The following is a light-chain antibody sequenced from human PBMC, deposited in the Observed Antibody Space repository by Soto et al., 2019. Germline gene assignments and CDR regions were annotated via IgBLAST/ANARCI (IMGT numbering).Light chain of an antibody. CDR3: QQYTSYSRT. V-gene: IGKV1-5*01. CDR1: QSISNS. CDR2: DAS. Sequence: DIHMTQSPSTLSASAGDIFTITCRASQSISNSLAWYQLEPGKAPKLLIFDASTLERGVPSRLRGSGYGTELTITISTMKNDDFETYYCQQYTSYSRTFGHGTKVDI. J-gene: IGKJ1*01.